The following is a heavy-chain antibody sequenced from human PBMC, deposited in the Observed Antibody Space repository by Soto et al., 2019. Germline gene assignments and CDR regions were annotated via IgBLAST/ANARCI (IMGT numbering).Heavy chain of an antibody. CDR3: AREYGDYGVIDY. Sequence: SETLSLTCAVYGGSFIGYYWSWILQPPWKGLEWIGEINHSGSTNYNPSLKSRVTISVDTSKNQFSLKLSSVTAADTAVYYCAREYGDYGVIDYWGQGTLVTVSS. J-gene: IGHJ4*02. V-gene: IGHV4-34*01. CDR2: INHSGST. CDR1: GGSFIGYY. D-gene: IGHD4-17*01.